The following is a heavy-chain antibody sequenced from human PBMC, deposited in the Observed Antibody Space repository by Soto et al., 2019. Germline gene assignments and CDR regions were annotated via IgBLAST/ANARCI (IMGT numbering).Heavy chain of an antibody. J-gene: IGHJ5*02. D-gene: IGHD3-22*01. CDR3: ARDTAFINSGFFDA. CDR2: IRESGTSI. CDR1: GFTFSDYY. Sequence: GSLRLSCAASGFTFSDYYMNWIRQAPGKGLEWVSYIRESGTSIFYAGSVKGRFTISRDSARKSLYLHMSSLRVEDTAVYYCARDTAFINSGFFDAWGQGTPVTVSS. V-gene: IGHV3-11*01.